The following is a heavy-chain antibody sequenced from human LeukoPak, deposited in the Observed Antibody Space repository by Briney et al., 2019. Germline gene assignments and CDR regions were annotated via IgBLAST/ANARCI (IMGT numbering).Heavy chain of an antibody. Sequence: PSETLSLTCTVSGGSISSDSYYWTWIRQPPGKGLEWIGQINHSRSTHYNPSLKSRVTISVDTSKNQFSLKLSSVTAADTAVYYRARVPKYFDLWGRGTLVTVSS. V-gene: IGHV4-39*07. CDR3: ARVPKYFDL. CDR2: INHSRST. J-gene: IGHJ2*01. CDR1: GGSISSDSYY.